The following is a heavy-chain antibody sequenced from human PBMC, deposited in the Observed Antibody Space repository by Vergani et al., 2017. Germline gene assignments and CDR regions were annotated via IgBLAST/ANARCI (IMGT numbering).Heavy chain of an antibody. D-gene: IGHD3-9*01. CDR1: GGSITYGAFY. J-gene: IGHJ2*01. CDR3: ARHLTTSYVSPFDL. Sequence: QLQLQESGPGLVKPSETLSLTCTVSGGSITYGAFYWAWIRQPPGKGLEWLGTVHSTGTTYYNPSLKSRLTVSVDRSNNYLSLNLTSVTATDTAVYYCARHLTTSYVSPFDLWGRGALVTVSS. V-gene: IGHV4-39*01. CDR2: VHSTGTT.